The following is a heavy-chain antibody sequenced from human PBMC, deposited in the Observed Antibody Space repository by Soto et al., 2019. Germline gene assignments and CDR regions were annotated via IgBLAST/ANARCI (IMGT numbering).Heavy chain of an antibody. V-gene: IGHV4-31*03. CDR3: AISTRGFDY. Sequence: TSETLSLTCTASGGSISSGAYYWTWIRQHPGKGLEWIGHIHYSGSTNYNPSLQSRLIISVDTSQNQFSLKLSSVTAADTAVYYCAISTRGFDYWGHGTLVTSPQ. J-gene: IGHJ4*01. CDR2: IHYSGST. D-gene: IGHD3-10*01. CDR1: GGSISSGAYY.